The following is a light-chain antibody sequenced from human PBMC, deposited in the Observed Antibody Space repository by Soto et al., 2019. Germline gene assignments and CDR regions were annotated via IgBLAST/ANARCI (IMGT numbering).Light chain of an antibody. CDR3: QQYNNWTWT. CDR2: DAS. Sequence: ERVFTQSPATLSVSPGERATLSCRASQSISSDLAWYQQKPGQAPRLLIYDASTRATGIPDMFSGSGAGTDCTLTISSLQYEDFEVDDCQQYNNWTWTFGQGTQVDIK. V-gene: IGKV3-15*01. J-gene: IGKJ1*01. CDR1: QSISSD.